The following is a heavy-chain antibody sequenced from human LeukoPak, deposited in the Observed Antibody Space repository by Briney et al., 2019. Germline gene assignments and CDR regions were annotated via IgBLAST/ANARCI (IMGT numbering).Heavy chain of an antibody. Sequence: ASVKVSCKASGGTFSSYAISWVRQAPGKGLEWMGGFDPEDGETIYAQKFQGRVTMTEDTSTDTAYMELSSLRSEDTAVYYCATADVLTGYTNWGQGTLVTVSS. J-gene: IGHJ4*02. D-gene: IGHD3-9*01. CDR2: FDPEDGET. V-gene: IGHV1-24*01. CDR1: GGTFSSYA. CDR3: ATADVLTGYTN.